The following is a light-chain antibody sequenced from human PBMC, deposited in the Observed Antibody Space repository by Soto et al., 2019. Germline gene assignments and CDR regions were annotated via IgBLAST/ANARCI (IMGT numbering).Light chain of an antibody. J-gene: IGLJ1*01. Sequence: QSVLTQPRPVSGSPGQSVTISCTGTSSDAGGYNYVSWYQQHPGKAPKLMIYDVSNRPSGVPDRFSGSKSGNTASLTISGLQAEDEADYYCCSYAGSYTYVFGTGTKVTVL. V-gene: IGLV2-11*01. CDR2: DVS. CDR1: SSDAGGYNY. CDR3: CSYAGSYTYV.